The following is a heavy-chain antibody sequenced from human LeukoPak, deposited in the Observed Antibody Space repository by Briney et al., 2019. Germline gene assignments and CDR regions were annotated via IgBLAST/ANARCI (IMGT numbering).Heavy chain of an antibody. Sequence: GGSLRLSCAASGFTFSDYYMNWIRQAPGKGLEWLSYISSSGSSKNYADSVKGRFTISRDNAKKSLYLQMNSLRAEDTGVYYCAREVVVVVAANTNWGQGTLVTVSS. CDR1: GFTFSDYY. V-gene: IGHV3-11*01. J-gene: IGHJ4*02. CDR2: ISSSGSSK. CDR3: AREVVVVVAANTN. D-gene: IGHD2-15*01.